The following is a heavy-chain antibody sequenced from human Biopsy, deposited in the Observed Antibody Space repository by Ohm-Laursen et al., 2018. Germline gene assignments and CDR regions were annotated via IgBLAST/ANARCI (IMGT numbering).Heavy chain of an antibody. CDR3: GNEVHGRDY. CDR1: GKTFSDYH. J-gene: IGHJ4*02. V-gene: IGHV4-34*08. CDR2: INQAGTT. D-gene: IGHD2-15*01. Sequence: SDTLSLTCAVFGKTFSDYHWSWIREPPGKGLEGIGQINQAGTTTYNPSLKSLVSISADASKYEFSLRLTSVTAADTAVYLCGNEVHGRDYWGLGAQVTVSS.